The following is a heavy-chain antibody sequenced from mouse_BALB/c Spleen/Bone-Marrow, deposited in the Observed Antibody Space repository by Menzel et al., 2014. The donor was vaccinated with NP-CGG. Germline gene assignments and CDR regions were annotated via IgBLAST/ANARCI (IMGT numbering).Heavy chain of an antibody. V-gene: IGHV1-80*01. Sequence: QVHVKQSGAELVRPGSSVKISCKASGYAFSSYWMNWVKQRPGQGLEWIGQIYPGDGDTNYNGKFKGKATLTADKSSSTAYMQLRSLTSEDSAVYFCARRGYYGSSYYFDYWGQGTTLTVSS. D-gene: IGHD1-1*01. CDR1: GYAFSSYW. CDR2: IYPGDGDT. CDR3: ARRGYYGSSYYFDY. J-gene: IGHJ2*01.